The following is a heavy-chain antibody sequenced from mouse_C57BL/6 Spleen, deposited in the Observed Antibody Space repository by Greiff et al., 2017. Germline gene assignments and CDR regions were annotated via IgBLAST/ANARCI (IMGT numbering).Heavy chain of an antibody. CDR3: ARRVVYWYFDV. Sequence: EVHLVESGGGLVQPGGSLKLSCAASGFTFSDYYMYWVRQTPEKRLEWVAYISNGGGSTYYPDTVKGRFTISRDNAKNTLYLQMSRLKSEDTAMYYCARRVVYWYFDVWGTGTTVTVSS. J-gene: IGHJ1*03. CDR1: GFTFSDYY. D-gene: IGHD1-1*01. V-gene: IGHV5-12*01. CDR2: ISNGGGST.